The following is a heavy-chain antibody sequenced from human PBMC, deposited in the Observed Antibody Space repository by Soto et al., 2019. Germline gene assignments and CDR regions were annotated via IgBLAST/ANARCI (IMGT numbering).Heavy chain of an antibody. D-gene: IGHD6-19*01. V-gene: IGHV1-18*01. Sequence: ASVKVSCKASGYTFTSYGISWVRQAPGQGLEWMGWISAYNGNTNYAQKLQGRVTVTTDTSTSTAYMELRSLRSDDPAVYYCASGAVAGTQALDYWGQGTLVNVSS. CDR2: ISAYNGNT. CDR3: ASGAVAGTQALDY. J-gene: IGHJ4*02. CDR1: GYTFTSYG.